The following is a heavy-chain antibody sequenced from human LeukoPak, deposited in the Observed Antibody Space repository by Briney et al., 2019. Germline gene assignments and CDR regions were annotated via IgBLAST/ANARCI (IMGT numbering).Heavy chain of an antibody. V-gene: IGHV1-46*01. D-gene: IGHD3-22*01. CDR2: INPSGGST. CDR1: GYTFTSYF. CDR3: ARGDRITMIVVVESYYYYGMDV. J-gene: IGHJ6*02. Sequence: ASVKVSCKASGYTFTSYFMHWVRQAPGHGPEWMGIINPSGGSTTYAQKFQGRVTMARDTSTSTVYMELSSLRSEDTAVYYCARGDRITMIVVVESYYYYGMDVWGQGTTVTVSS.